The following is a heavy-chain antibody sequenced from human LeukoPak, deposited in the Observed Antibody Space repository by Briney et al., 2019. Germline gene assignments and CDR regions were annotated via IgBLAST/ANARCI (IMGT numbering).Heavy chain of an antibody. D-gene: IGHD1-1*01. CDR2: INHSGST. J-gene: IGHJ4*02. V-gene: IGHV4-34*01. Sequence: SETLSLTCAVYGGSLSGYYWSWIRQPPGKGLEWIGEINHSGSTNYNPSLKSRVTISVDTSKNQFSLKLSSVTAADTAVYYCARNWYFDYWGQGTLVTVSS. CDR3: ARNWYFDY. CDR1: GGSLSGYY.